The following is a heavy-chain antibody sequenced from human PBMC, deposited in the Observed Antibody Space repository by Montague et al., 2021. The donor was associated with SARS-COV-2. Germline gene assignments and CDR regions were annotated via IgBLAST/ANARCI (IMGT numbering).Heavy chain of an antibody. V-gene: IGHV4-59*01. CDR2: VHHSGIT. Sequence: SETLSLTCTVSGASITDFYWSWIRQPPGKGLQWVGYVHHSGITNYNPSLKSRVTISIDTPKSRFSLNLRSVTAADTAVYFCARITGVVPFDFWGRGTLVSVSS. CDR3: ARITGVVPFDF. D-gene: IGHD3-3*01. CDR1: GASITDFY. J-gene: IGHJ4*02.